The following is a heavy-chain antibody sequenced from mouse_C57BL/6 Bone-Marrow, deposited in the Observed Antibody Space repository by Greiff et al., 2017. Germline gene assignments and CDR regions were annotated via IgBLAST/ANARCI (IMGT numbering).Heavy chain of an antibody. CDR2: IYPGDGDT. J-gene: IGHJ3*01. CDR1: GYAFSSSW. V-gene: IGHV1-82*01. Sequence: VQLQQSGPELVKPGASVKISCKASGYAFSSSWMNWVKQRPGKGLEWIGRIYPGDGDTNYNGKFKGKATLTADKSSSTAYMQLSSLTSEDSAVYFCARKEEAWFAYWGQGTLVTVSA. CDR3: ARKEEAWFAY.